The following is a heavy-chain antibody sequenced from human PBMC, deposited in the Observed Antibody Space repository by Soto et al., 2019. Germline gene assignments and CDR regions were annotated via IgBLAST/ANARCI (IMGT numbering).Heavy chain of an antibody. J-gene: IGHJ4*02. CDR2: ISSDGSNK. CDR3: ASVVVVPAAIDEAAAGANSDY. D-gene: IGHD2-2*01. CDR1: GFTFSSYA. Sequence: QVQLVESGGGVVQPGSALRLSCAASGFTFSSYAMHWVRQAPGKVLEWVAVISSDGSNKYYVDSVKCRFTISSANSKNTLYLQMISLRAEDTAVYYCASVVVVPAAIDEAAAGANSDYWCQGTLVTVSS. V-gene: IGHV3-30-3*01.